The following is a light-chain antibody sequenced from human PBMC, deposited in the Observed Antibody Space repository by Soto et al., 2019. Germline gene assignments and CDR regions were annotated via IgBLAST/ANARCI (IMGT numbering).Light chain of an antibody. J-gene: IGKJ2*01. CDR2: GAS. Sequence: EIIMTQSPATLSVSPGGRATLSCRASQSVKSYLAWYQQRPGQPPRLLIYGASTRATGIPARFSGSGSGTEFSLTISSLQSEDFAVYFCQQYNTWPPRYTFGQGTKLEI. V-gene: IGKV3-15*01. CDR1: QSVKSY. CDR3: QQYNTWPPRYT.